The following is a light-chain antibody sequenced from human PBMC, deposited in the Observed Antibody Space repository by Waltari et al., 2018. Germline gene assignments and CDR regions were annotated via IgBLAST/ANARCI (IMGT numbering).Light chain of an antibody. CDR3: QNHERLPAT. V-gene: IGKV3-20*01. CDR2: EAS. Sequence: EIVLTQSPGTLSLSPGERATLSCRASQNIGSCLVWYQQKPGKAPRLLIYEASSRDTGIPERFSGSGSGTEFSLSISRLEPDDFAVYYCQNHERLPATFGQGTKVEIK. CDR1: QNIGSC. J-gene: IGKJ1*01.